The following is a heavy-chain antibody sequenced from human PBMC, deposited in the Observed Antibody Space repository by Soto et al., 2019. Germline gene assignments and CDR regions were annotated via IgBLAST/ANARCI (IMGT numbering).Heavy chain of an antibody. CDR3: ARHVGGSGYYDMIDS. CDR1: RYNFTTHW. CDR2: IYPDDSDA. Sequence: GESLKISCKASRYNFTTHWIRWVRQMPGKGLEWMVIIYPDDSDARYSASFEGQVTISADKSITTAHLQWSSLKASDTATYYCARHVGGSGYYDMIDSWGQGTQVTVSS. V-gene: IGHV5-51*01. D-gene: IGHD3-22*01. J-gene: IGHJ5*01.